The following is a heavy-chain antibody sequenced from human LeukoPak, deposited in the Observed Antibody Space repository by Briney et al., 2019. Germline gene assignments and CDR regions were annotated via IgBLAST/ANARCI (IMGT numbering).Heavy chain of an antibody. V-gene: IGHV4-59*01. Sequence: SETLSLTCTVSGGSISSYYWNWIRQPPGKGLEWIGSISYSGSTNYNPSLESRVTISVDTSKNRISLKLRSVTAADTTVYYCARAPERWYSYGSYTYYYMDVWGKGTSVTISS. D-gene: IGHD5-18*01. CDR3: ARAPERWYSYGSYTYYYMDV. J-gene: IGHJ6*03. CDR1: GGSISSYY. CDR2: ISYSGST.